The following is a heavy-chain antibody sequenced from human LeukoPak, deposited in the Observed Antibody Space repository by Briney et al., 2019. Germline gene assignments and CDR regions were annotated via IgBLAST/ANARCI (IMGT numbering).Heavy chain of an antibody. CDR3: ARVSIVAATPFDP. Sequence: SVKVSCKASGYTFTGYYMHWVRQAPGQGLEWMGRIIPILGIANYAQKFQGRVTITADKSTSTAYMELSSLRSEDTAVYYCARVSIVAATPFDPWGQGTLVTVSS. CDR2: IIPILGIA. CDR1: GYTFTGYY. J-gene: IGHJ5*02. V-gene: IGHV1-69*04. D-gene: IGHD2-15*01.